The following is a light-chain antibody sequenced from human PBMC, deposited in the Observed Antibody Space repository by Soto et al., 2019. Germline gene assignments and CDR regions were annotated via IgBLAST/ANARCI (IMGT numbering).Light chain of an antibody. CDR2: EVS. V-gene: IGLV2-14*01. CDR3: CSYAGSYTYV. Sequence: QSVLTQPASVSGSPGQSITISCTGTSSDVGAYNYVSWYQQLPGKAPKLMIYEVSHRPSGVSNRFSGSKSGNTASLTISGLQAEDEADYYCCSYAGSYTYVFGTGTKVTV. CDR1: SSDVGAYNY. J-gene: IGLJ1*01.